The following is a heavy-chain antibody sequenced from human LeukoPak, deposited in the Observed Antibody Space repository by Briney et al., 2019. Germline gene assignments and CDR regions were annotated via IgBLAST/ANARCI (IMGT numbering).Heavy chain of an antibody. CDR1: SDSISSYY. CDR3: ARAGTAMLYYFDY. Sequence: SETLSLTCTVSSDSISSYYWTWIRQPPGKGLEWIGYIYYSGSTNYNPSLKSRVTISVDTSKNQFSLKLSSVTAADTAVYYCARAGTAMLYYFDYWGQGTLVTVSS. D-gene: IGHD5-18*01. J-gene: IGHJ4*02. V-gene: IGHV4-59*01. CDR2: IYYSGST.